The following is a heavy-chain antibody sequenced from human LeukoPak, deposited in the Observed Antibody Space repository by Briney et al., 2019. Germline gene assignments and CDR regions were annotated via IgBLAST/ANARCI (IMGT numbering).Heavy chain of an antibody. Sequence: ASVKVSCKASGGTFSSYAISWVRQAPGQGLEWMGRIIPILGIANYAQKFQGRVTITADKSTSTAYMELSSLRSEDTAVYYCAREKPVNYYDSSGYYFDYWGQGTLVTVSS. V-gene: IGHV1-69*04. CDR2: IIPILGIA. J-gene: IGHJ4*02. CDR1: GGTFSSYA. D-gene: IGHD3-22*01. CDR3: AREKPVNYYDSSGYYFDY.